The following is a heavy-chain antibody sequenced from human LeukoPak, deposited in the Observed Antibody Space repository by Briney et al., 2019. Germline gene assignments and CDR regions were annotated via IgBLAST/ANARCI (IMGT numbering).Heavy chain of an antibody. D-gene: IGHD6-19*01. V-gene: IGHV4-61*05. J-gene: IGHJ5*02. CDR2: IFYSGST. CDR3: ARHAPSGYSSGWYRGKGFDP. CDR1: GGSISSSSYY. Sequence: SETLSLTCTVSGGSISSSSYYWGWIPQPPGKGLEWIGYIFYSGSTNYNSSLKSRVTLSVDTSKNRFSLKLTSVTAADTAVYYCARHAPSGYSSGWYRGKGFDPWGQGTLVTVSS.